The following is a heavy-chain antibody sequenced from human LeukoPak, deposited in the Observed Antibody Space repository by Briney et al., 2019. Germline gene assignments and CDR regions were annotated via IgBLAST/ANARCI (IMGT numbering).Heavy chain of an antibody. CDR2: INPNSGGT. CDR1: GYTFTGYY. D-gene: IGHD4-23*01. J-gene: IGHJ4*02. CDR3: ARDGGATVVTPDY. V-gene: IGHV1-2*02. Sequence: ASVKVSCKASGYTFTGYYMHWVRQAPGQGLEWMGWINPNSGGTNYAQKFQGRVTMTRDTSISTAYMELSRLRSDDTAVYYCARDGGATVVTPDYWGQGTLVTVSS.